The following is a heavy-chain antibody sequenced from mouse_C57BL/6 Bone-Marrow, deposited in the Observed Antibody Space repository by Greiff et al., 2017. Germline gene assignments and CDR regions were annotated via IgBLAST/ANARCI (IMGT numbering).Heavy chain of an antibody. J-gene: IGHJ4*01. D-gene: IGHD1-1*02. CDR2: IDPSDSYT. CDR3: ARDGLSY. V-gene: IGHV1-69*01. Sequence: VQLQQPGAELVMPGASVKLSCKASGYTFTSYWMHWVKQRPGQGLEWIGEIDPSDSYTNYNQKFKGKSTLTVDKSSSTAYMQLSSLTSEDSAVYYCARDGLSYWGQGTSGTVSS. CDR1: GYTFTSYW.